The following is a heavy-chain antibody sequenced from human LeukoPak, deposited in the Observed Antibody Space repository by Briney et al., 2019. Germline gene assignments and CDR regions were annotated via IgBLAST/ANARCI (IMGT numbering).Heavy chain of an antibody. V-gene: IGHV3-30*04. CDR1: GFTFSTYA. J-gene: IGHJ4*02. CDR2: VSDDGRDT. Sequence: GGSLRLSCAASGFTFSTYAMHWVRQAPGKGLEWVSLVSDDGRDTYYADSVKGRFTISRDNSKNTLYLQMSSLRAEDTAVYYCARGVKEVGTTLDYWGQGTLVTVSS. CDR3: ARGVKEVGTTLDY. D-gene: IGHD1-1*01.